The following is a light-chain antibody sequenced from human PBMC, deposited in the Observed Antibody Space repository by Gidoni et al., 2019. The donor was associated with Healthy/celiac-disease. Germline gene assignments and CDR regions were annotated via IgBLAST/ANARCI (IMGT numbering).Light chain of an antibody. CDR3: QKYNT. V-gene: IGKV3-15*01. Sequence: EIVMTQSPATLSVSPGERVTLSCRASQSVSNNLVWYQQKPGQAPRLLIYGASTRATDIPARFSGSGSGTEFTLTISSLQSEDFAVYYCQKYNTFXGXTKVEIK. CDR2: GAS. CDR1: QSVSNN. J-gene: IGKJ4*01.